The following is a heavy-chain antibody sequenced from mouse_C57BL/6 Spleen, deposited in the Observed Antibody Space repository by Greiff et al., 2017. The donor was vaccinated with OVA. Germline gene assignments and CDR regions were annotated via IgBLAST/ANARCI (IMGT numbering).Heavy chain of an antibody. CDR1: GYTFTDYY. CDR3: ARVTGTMDY. J-gene: IGHJ4*01. Sequence: EVQLQQSGPELVKPGASVKISCKASGYTFTDYYMNWVKQSHGKSLEWIGDINPINGGTSYNQKFKGKATLTVDKSSSTAYMELRSLTSEDSAVYYCARVTGTMDYWGQGTSVTVSS. CDR2: INPINGGT. D-gene: IGHD4-1*01. V-gene: IGHV1-26*01.